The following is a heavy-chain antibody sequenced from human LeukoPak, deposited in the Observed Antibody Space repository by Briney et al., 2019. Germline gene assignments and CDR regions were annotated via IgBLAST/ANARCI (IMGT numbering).Heavy chain of an antibody. J-gene: IGHJ4*02. D-gene: IGHD3-3*01. Sequence: GGSLRLSCAASGFIFSNFGMSWVRQAPGKGLEWVSAISGSGGSTYYADSVKGRFTISRDNSKNTLYLQMNSLRAEDTAVYYCHLTGPYYTFDYWGQGTLVTVSS. CDR2: ISGSGGST. CDR3: HLTGPYYTFDY. V-gene: IGHV3-23*01. CDR1: GFIFSNFG.